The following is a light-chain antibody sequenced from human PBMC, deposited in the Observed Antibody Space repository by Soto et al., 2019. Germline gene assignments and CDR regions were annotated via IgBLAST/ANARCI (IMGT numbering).Light chain of an antibody. CDR1: SSDVGRYNY. Sequence: QSVLTQPASVSGSPGQSITISCTGTSSDVGRYNYVSWYQQHPGKAPKLLIYDDTNRPSGVSNRFSGSKSGNTASLTISGLQAEDEADFYCSSYTTSSTYVFGTGTKLTVL. J-gene: IGLJ1*01. V-gene: IGLV2-14*01. CDR2: DDT. CDR3: SSYTTSSTYV.